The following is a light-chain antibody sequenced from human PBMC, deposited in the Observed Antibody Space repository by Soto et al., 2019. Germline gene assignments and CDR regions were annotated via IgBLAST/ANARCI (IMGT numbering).Light chain of an antibody. J-gene: IGLJ2*01. CDR3: CSYAGSYTL. Sequence: QSALTQPRSVSGSPGQSVTISRTGTSSDVGGYNYVSWYQQHPGKAPKLMIYDVSKRPSGVPDRFSGSKSGNTASLAISGLQAEDEADYYCCSYAGSYTLFGRGTKLTVL. CDR2: DVS. CDR1: SSDVGGYNY. V-gene: IGLV2-11*01.